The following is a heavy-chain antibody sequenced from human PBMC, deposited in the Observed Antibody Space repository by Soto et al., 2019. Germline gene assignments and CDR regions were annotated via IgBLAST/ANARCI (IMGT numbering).Heavy chain of an antibody. CDR2: IKQDGSEK. CDR3: ARAALYYDFWGEENYYYYYMDV. CDR1: GFTFSSYW. D-gene: IGHD3-3*01. V-gene: IGHV3-7*04. Sequence: GGSLRLSCAASGFTFSSYWMSWVRQAPGKGLEWVANIKQDGSEKYYVDSVKGRFTISRDNAKNSLYLQMNSLRAEDTAMYYCARAALYYDFWGEENYYYYYMDVWGKGTTVTVSS. J-gene: IGHJ6*03.